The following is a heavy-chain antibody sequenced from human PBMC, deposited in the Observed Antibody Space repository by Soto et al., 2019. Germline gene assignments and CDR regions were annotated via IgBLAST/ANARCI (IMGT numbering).Heavy chain of an antibody. D-gene: IGHD3-9*01. Sequence: PGGSLRLSCAASGFTFSSYGMHWVRQAPGKGLEWVAVIWYDGSNKYYADSVKGRFTISRDNSKNTLYLQMNSLRAEDTAVYYCAKVGYFDWLTGSEYFQHWGQGTLVTVPS. CDR3: AKVGYFDWLTGSEYFQH. J-gene: IGHJ1*01. CDR2: IWYDGSNK. CDR1: GFTFSSYG. V-gene: IGHV3-33*06.